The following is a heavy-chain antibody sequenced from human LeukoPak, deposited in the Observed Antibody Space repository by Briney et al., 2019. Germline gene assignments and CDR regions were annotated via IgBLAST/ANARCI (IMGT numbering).Heavy chain of an antibody. CDR1: GFSFNNAW. Sequence: GGSLRLSCAASGFSFNNAWMSWVRQAPGKGLEWVGRIKSKTDGGTTDYAAPVKGRFTISRDDSKTTLYLQMNNLKSDDTAVYYCTARRDYYDSGGYDYWGQGTLVTVSS. CDR3: TARRDYYDSGGYDY. J-gene: IGHJ4*02. V-gene: IGHV3-15*05. D-gene: IGHD3-22*01. CDR2: IKSKTDGGTT.